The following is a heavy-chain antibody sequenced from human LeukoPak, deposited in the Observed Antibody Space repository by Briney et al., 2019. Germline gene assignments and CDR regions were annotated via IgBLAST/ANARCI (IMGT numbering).Heavy chain of an antibody. CDR2: IYSGGST. Sequence: GGSLRLSCAASGFTVSSNYMSWVRQAPGKGLEWGSVIYSGGSTYYADSVKGRFAISRDNSKNTLYLQMNSLRAEDTAVYYCARDVLPYCSGGSCTIDYWGQGTLVTVSS. D-gene: IGHD2-15*01. V-gene: IGHV3-66*01. CDR1: GFTVSSNY. CDR3: ARDVLPYCSGGSCTIDY. J-gene: IGHJ4*02.